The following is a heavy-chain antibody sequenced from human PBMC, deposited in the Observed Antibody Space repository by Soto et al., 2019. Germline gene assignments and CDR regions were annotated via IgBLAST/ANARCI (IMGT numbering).Heavy chain of an antibody. V-gene: IGHV3-30-3*01. CDR2: ISYDGSNK. D-gene: IGHD6-13*01. Sequence: GESLKISCAASGFTFSSYAMHSVRQAPGKGLEWVAVISYDGSNKYYADSVKGRFTISRDNSKNTLYLQMNSLRAEDTAVYYCAREYSSSWYYYFDYWGQGTLVTVSS. CDR1: GFTFSSYA. J-gene: IGHJ4*02. CDR3: AREYSSSWYYYFDY.